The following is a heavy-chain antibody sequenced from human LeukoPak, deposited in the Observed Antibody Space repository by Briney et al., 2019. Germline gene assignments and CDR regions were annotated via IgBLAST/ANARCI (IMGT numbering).Heavy chain of an antibody. CDR3: AFGAYDSSGYYGY. CDR1: GGTFSSYA. D-gene: IGHD3-22*01. J-gene: IGHJ4*02. Sequence: SVKVSCKASGGTFSSYAISWVRQAPGQGLEWMGRIIPILGIANYAQKFQGRVTITADKSMSRAYMELRRLRSEDTAVYFCAFGAYDSSGYYGYWGQGTLVTVSS. V-gene: IGHV1-69*04. CDR2: IIPILGIA.